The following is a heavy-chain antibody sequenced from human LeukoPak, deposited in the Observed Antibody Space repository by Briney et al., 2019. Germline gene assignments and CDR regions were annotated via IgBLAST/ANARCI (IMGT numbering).Heavy chain of an antibody. CDR2: VSYDGSGE. D-gene: IGHD1-26*01. V-gene: IGHV3-30*04. CDR1: GFIFRSYP. Sequence: GGSLRLSCAATGFIFRSYPMHWVGQAPGKGLEWVAVVSYDGSGENYADSVDGRFTISRDNSKNTLYLQMNSLRAGDTAVFYCARDGVGTAFDLWGQGTMVTVSS. CDR3: ARDGVGTAFDL. J-gene: IGHJ3*01.